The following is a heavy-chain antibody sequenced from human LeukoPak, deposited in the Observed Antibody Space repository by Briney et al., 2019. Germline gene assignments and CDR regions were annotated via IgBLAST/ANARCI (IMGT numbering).Heavy chain of an antibody. Sequence: ASVKVSCKASGYTFTGYYMHWVRQAPGQGLEWMGWMNPNSGGTKYIQKSQGRVTMTRNTSITTAYMELSALTSEDTAVYYCARGNGGSTTVTSSDDYWGQGTLVTVSS. J-gene: IGHJ4*02. D-gene: IGHD4-11*01. CDR2: MNPNSGGT. V-gene: IGHV1-2*02. CDR3: ARGNGGSTTVTSSDDY. CDR1: GYTFTGYY.